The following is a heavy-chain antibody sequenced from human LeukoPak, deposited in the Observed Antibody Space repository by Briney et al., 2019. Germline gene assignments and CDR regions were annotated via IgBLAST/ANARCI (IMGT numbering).Heavy chain of an antibody. CDR1: GFTFSRDS. Sequence: GGSLRLSCAASGFTFSRDSMHWVRQSPGKGLVWLSRINPDGSSTNYADSVKGRFTISRDNAKNTLYLQMNSLRAEDTAVYYCARDAVRGGDCDLWGQGTRVAVSS. J-gene: IGHJ5*02. CDR2: INPDGSST. V-gene: IGHV3-74*01. D-gene: IGHD2-21*02. CDR3: ARDAVRGGDCDL.